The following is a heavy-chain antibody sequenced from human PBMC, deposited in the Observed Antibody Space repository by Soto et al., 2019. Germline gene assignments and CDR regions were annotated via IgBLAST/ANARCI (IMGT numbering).Heavy chain of an antibody. CDR2: INQDGSVK. CDR3: ARIGYSSSSFDY. Sequence: EVQLVESGGGLVQPGGSLGLSCAASGFSFSNYWMSWVRQAPGEGLEWVANINQDGSVKYYLGPLKGRLTISRDNAKNSVYLQINSLRAEDTALYYCARIGYSSSSFDYWGQGTLVTVSS. J-gene: IGHJ4*02. D-gene: IGHD6-13*01. V-gene: IGHV3-7*01. CDR1: GFSFSNYW.